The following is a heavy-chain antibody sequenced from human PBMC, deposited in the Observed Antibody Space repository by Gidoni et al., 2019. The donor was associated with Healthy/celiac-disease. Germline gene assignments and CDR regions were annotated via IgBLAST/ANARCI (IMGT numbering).Heavy chain of an antibody. V-gene: IGHV3-64D*09. CDR3: VKDTPYIPFDY. Sequence: EVQLVESGGGLVQPGGSLRLSCSASGFTFSSYAMHWVRQAPGKGLEYVSAISSNGGSTYYADTVKGRFTISRDNSKNTLYLQMSSLRAEDTAVYYCVKDTPYIPFDYWGQGTLVTVSS. J-gene: IGHJ4*02. CDR1: GFTFSSYA. CDR2: ISSNGGST. D-gene: IGHD3-16*01.